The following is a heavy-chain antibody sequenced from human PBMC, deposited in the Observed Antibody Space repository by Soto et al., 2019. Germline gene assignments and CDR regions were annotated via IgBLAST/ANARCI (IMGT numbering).Heavy chain of an antibody. CDR3: ARGSYLDY. D-gene: IGHD1-26*01. J-gene: IGHJ4*02. Sequence: QVHLVQSGAEVKKPGASVKVSCKASGYTFTTYGIAWVRQAPGQGLEWMGWISAYNANTDYAQRLQGRVTITTDTSTSTAHMELRSLRSDDTAVYYCARGSYLDYWGQGTLVTVSS. V-gene: IGHV1-18*01. CDR1: GYTFTTYG. CDR2: ISAYNANT.